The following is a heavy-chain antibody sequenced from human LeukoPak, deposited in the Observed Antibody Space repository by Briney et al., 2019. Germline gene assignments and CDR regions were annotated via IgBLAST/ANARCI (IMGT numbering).Heavy chain of an antibody. CDR3: ARVEDGYSDY. J-gene: IGHJ4*02. D-gene: IGHD5-24*01. CDR2: IITILGIA. CDR1: GGTFSSYA. Sequence: SVTVSCKASGGTFSSYAISWVRQAPGQGLEWMGRIITILGIANYAQKFQGRVTITADKSTSTAYMELSSLRSEDTAVYYCARVEDGYSDYWGQGTLVTVSS. V-gene: IGHV1-69*04.